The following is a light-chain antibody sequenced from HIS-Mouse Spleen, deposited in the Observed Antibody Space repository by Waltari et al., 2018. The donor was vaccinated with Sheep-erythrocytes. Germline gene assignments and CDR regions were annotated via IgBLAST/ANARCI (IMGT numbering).Light chain of an antibody. J-gene: IGLJ3*02. CDR2: EVS. CDR1: SSDVGGYTN. Sequence: SALTHPPSESGSPGQSVTMSCTGNSSDVGGYTNDSCYQQHPGKAPKLMIYEVSKRPSGVPDRFSGSKSGNTASLTVSGLQAEDEADYYCSSYAGSNNWVFGGGTKLTVL. V-gene: IGLV2-8*01. CDR3: SSYAGSNNWV.